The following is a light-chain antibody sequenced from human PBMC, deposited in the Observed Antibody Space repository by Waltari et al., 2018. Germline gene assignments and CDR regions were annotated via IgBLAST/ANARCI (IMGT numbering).Light chain of an antibody. CDR1: QNIGRW. Sequence: DIQMTQSPSILSASVGARVTITCRASQNIGRWLAWYQQKPGKAPKVLIYEVSSLRSGAPSRFSGSGSGTEFILTITSLQPDDIASYYCQQYDNEWSFGQGTKVEI. CDR3: QQYDNEWS. CDR2: EVS. V-gene: IGKV1-5*03. J-gene: IGKJ1*01.